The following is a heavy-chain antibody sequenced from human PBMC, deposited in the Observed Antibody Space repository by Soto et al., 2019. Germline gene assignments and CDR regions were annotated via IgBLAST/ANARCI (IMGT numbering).Heavy chain of an antibody. J-gene: IGHJ4*02. CDR3: ARLDNSDWSKGYYFDY. CDR2: VHRSGST. D-gene: IGHD6-19*01. Sequence: SETLSLTCAVSGGSISSGNWWSWVRQPPGKGLDWIGEVHRSGSTNYNPSLKSRVTISVDESKSQFSLKLSSVTAADTAVYYCARLDNSDWSKGYYFDYWGQGTLVTVSS. CDR1: GGSISSGNW. V-gene: IGHV4-4*02.